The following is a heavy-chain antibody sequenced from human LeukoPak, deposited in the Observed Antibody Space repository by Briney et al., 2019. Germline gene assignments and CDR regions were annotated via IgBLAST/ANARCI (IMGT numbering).Heavy chain of an antibody. D-gene: IGHD4-17*01. Sequence: PGGSLRLSCAASGFTFSSYAMHWVRQAPGKGLEWVSCISSSRSYTYYADSVKGRFTMSRDNAKNSLYLQMNSLRAEDTAVYYCARADYGDYACDYWGQGTLVTVSS. V-gene: IGHV3-21*01. CDR2: ISSSRSYT. CDR3: ARADYGDYACDY. CDR1: GFTFSSYA. J-gene: IGHJ4*02.